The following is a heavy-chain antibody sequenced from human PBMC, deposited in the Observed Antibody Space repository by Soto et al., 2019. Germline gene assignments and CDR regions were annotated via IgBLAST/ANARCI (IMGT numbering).Heavy chain of an antibody. D-gene: IGHD4-17*01. CDR1: GFTFSSYA. CDR2: ISGSGGST. J-gene: IGHJ6*02. Sequence: GGSLRLSCAASGFTFSSYAMSWVRQAPGKGLEWVSAISGSGGSTYYADSVKGRFTISRDNSKNTLYLQMNSLRAEDTAVYYCAKGVWPTVTSYYYYYGMDVWGQGTTVTVSS. V-gene: IGHV3-23*01. CDR3: AKGVWPTVTSYYYYYGMDV.